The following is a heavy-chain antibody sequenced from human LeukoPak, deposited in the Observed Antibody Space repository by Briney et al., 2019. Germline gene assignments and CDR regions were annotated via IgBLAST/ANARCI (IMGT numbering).Heavy chain of an antibody. Sequence: GGSLRPSCAASRFTFSSYAMSWVRQAPGKGLEWVSVIYSGGSTYYADSVKGRFTISRDTPRNTLYLQMNSLRAEDTAVYYCARSFSSEATASDYWGQGTLVTVSS. CDR2: IYSGGST. V-gene: IGHV3-53*01. J-gene: IGHJ4*02. CDR1: RFTFSSYA. CDR3: ARSFSSEATASDY. D-gene: IGHD1-26*01.